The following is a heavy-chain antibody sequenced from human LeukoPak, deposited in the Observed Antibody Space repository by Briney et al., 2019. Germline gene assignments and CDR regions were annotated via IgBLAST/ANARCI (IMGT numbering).Heavy chain of an antibody. CDR2: ISHSGST. V-gene: IGHV4-34*01. CDR3: ARAPSDIAAALDGVDP. CDR1: GGSFSGYY. D-gene: IGHD6-13*01. J-gene: IGHJ5*02. Sequence: SETLSLTCAVYGGSFSGYYWSWIRQPPGKGLEWIGEISHSGSTNYNPSLKSRVTISVDTSKNQFSLKLSSVTAADTAVYYCARAPSDIAAALDGVDPWGQGTLVTVSS.